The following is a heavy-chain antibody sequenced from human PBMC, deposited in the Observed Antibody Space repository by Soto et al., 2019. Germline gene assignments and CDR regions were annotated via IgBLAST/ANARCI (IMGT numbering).Heavy chain of an antibody. CDR2: IYYSGST. CDR3: ARVYAGADRYFDL. V-gene: IGHV4-30-4*01. J-gene: IGHJ2*01. Sequence: PSETLSLTCTVAGGSISRGDYYWSWIRQPPGKGLEWIGYIYYSGSTYYNPSLKSRVTISVDTSKNQFSLKLSSVTAADTAVYYCARVYAGADRYFDLWGRGTLVTVS. CDR1: GGSISRGDYY. D-gene: IGHD3-10*01.